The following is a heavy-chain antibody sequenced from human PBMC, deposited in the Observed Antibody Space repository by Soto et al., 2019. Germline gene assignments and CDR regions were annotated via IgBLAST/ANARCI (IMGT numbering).Heavy chain of an antibody. J-gene: IGHJ3*01. CDR2: INAGNGYT. CDR1: GYTFTTYA. CDR3: ASPTFD. V-gene: IGHV1-3*01. Sequence: QVQLVQSGAEVKKPGASVKVSCKASGYTFTTYAMHWVRQAPGQSLEWMGWINAGNGYTKYSEKFQGRVTITRDTSASTTYMKLNSQTSEDTAVYYCASPTFDWGQGTMVTVSS. D-gene: IGHD3-9*01.